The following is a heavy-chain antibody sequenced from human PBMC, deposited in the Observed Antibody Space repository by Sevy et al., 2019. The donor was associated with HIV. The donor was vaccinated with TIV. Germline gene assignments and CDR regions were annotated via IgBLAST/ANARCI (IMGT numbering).Heavy chain of an antibody. CDR3: AKAVLMYYDFGSGYSKGPNGFDP. CDR2: ISYDGSNK. D-gene: IGHD3-3*01. CDR1: GFTFSSYG. Sequence: GGSLRLSCAASGFTFSSYGMHWVRQAPGKGLEWVAVISYDGSNKYYADSVKGQFTISRDNSKNTLYLQMNSLRAEDMAVYYGAKAVLMYYDFGSGYSKGPNGFDPWGQGTLVTVSS. J-gene: IGHJ5*02. V-gene: IGHV3-30*18.